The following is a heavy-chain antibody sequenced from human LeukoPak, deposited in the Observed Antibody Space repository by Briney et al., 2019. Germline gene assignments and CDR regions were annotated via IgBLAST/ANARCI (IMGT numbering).Heavy chain of an antibody. Sequence: GASVKVSCKASGGTFSSYAISWVRQAPGQGLEWMGGIIPIFGTANYAQKFQGRVTITADESTSTAYMELSSLRSEDTAVYYCASRDGYNYASFDYWGQGTLVTVSS. CDR2: IIPIFGTA. J-gene: IGHJ4*02. V-gene: IGHV1-69*13. CDR1: GGTFSSYA. CDR3: ASRDGYNYASFDY. D-gene: IGHD5-24*01.